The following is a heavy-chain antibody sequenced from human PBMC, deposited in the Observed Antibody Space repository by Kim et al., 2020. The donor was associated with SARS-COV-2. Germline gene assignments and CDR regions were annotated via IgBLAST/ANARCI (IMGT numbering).Heavy chain of an antibody. D-gene: IGHD3-10*01. CDR1: GFTFDDYA. CDR3: ATSKITMFQGVLYGMDV. CDR2: ISWNSGTI. J-gene: IGHJ6*01. Sequence: GGSLRLSCAASGFTFDDYAMHWVRQAPGKGLELVSGISWNSGTIGYADSVKGRFTISRDNAKNSLYLQMNSLRTEDTALYYCATSKITMFQGVLYGMDV. V-gene: IGHV3-9*01.